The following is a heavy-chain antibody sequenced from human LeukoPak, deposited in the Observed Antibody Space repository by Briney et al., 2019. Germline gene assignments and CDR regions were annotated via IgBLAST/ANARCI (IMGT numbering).Heavy chain of an antibody. CDR3: ARGRAKYQLPDD. J-gene: IGHJ4*02. CDR2: ISSSSSYI. CDR1: GFTFSIYS. D-gene: IGHD2-2*01. V-gene: IGHV3-21*01. Sequence: GGSLRLSCAASGFTFSIYSMNWVRQARGKGLGWVTSISSSSSYIYYADSVKGRFTISRDNAKNSLYLQMNSLRAEDTAVYYCARGRAKYQLPDDWGQGTLVTVSS.